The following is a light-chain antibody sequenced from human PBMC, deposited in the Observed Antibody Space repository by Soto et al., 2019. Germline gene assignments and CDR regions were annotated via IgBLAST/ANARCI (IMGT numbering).Light chain of an antibody. J-gene: IGKJ1*01. CDR2: GAS. CDR1: QSVSSN. Sequence: EIVMTQSPATLSVSPGERFTLSCRASQSVSSNLAWYQQKVGQXPRXXIYGASTRATGIPARFSGSGSGTDLTITISRLEPEDCAVYDCQQYDSSPKTFGQGTKVDIK. CDR3: QQYDSSPKT. V-gene: IGKV3-15*01.